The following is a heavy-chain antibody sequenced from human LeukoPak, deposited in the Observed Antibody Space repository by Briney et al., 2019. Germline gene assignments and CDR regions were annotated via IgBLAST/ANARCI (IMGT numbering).Heavy chain of an antibody. D-gene: IGHD6-19*01. CDR3: AREEGGWYGVDY. V-gene: IGHV1-69*06. Sequence: GASVKVSCKASGGTFSSYAISWVRQASGQGLEWMGGIIPIFGTANYAQKFQGRVTITADKSTSTAYMELSSLRSEDTAVYYCAREEGGWYGVDYWGQGTLVTVSS. J-gene: IGHJ4*02. CDR2: IIPIFGTA. CDR1: GGTFSSYA.